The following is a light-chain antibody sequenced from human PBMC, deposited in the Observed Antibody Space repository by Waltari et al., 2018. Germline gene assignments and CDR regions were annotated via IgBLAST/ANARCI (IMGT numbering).Light chain of an antibody. J-gene: IGLJ1*01. CDR2: EVR. CDR1: NSDIGAYNG. V-gene: IGLV2-11*01. Sequence: QSVLTQPPSVSGSLVQSVTISCTGTNSDIGAYNGVSWYQQHSGTAPRLLIFEVRKRPSGVSDRFSGSKSGNTAYLTISGLQDEDEADYHCASGTYDTFYVFASGTRLTVL. CDR3: ASGTYDTFYV.